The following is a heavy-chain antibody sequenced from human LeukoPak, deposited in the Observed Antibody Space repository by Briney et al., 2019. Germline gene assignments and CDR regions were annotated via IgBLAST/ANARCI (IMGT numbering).Heavy chain of an antibody. CDR2: ISADNGNT. CDR3: ARGYGDFRVEGRYFHS. D-gene: IGHD4-17*01. V-gene: IGHV1-18*01. J-gene: IGHJ4*02. CDR1: GYTFTNFG. Sequence: ASVKVSCKTSGYTFTNFGLTWVRQAPGQGLEWMGWISADNGNTIFAQNLQDRLTMTTDTSTSTAYMELRSLRSDDTAVYFCARGYGDFRVEGRYFHSWGQGTLVTVSS.